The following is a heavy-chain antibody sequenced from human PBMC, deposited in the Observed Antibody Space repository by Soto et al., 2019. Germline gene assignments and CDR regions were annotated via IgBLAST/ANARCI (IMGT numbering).Heavy chain of an antibody. J-gene: IGHJ6*02. CDR2: ISSSGSTI. CDR3: ARAYNWNYLYYYYGMDV. V-gene: IGHV3-48*03. D-gene: IGHD1-7*01. Sequence: LRLSCAASGFTFSSYEMNWVRQAPGKGLEWVSYISSSGSTIYYADSVKGRFTISRDNAKNSLYLQMNSLRAEDTAVYYCARAYNWNYLYYYYGMDVWGQGTTVPSP. CDR1: GFTFSSYE.